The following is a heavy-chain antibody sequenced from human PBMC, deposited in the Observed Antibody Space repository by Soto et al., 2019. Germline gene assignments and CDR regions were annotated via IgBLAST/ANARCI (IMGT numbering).Heavy chain of an antibody. CDR3: AREGVAPYYYYGMDV. D-gene: IGHD5-12*01. V-gene: IGHV1-46*01. CDR1: GYSFTSNY. J-gene: IGHJ6*02. CDR2: IYRGSGNI. Sequence: ASVKASCTAIGYSFTSNYMHWVRQAPGQGPEWMGTIYRGSGNIDYAQKFKGRVTMTTDTSTSTAYMELRSLRSDDTAVYYCAREGVAPYYYYGMDVWGQGTPVTGLL.